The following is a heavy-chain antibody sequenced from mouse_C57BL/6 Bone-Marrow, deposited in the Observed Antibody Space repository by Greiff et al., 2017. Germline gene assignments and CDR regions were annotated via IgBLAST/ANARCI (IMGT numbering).Heavy chain of an antibody. CDR1: GFNIKDDY. CDR2: IDPENGDT. CDR3: TDFPAGSSSGY. Sequence: VQLQQSGAELVRPGASVKLSCTASGFNIKDDYMHWVKQRPEQGLEWIGWIDPENGDTEYASKFQGKATITADTSSNTAYLQLSSLTSEDPAVYYCTDFPAGSSSGYWGKGPTLTVSS. J-gene: IGHJ2*01. D-gene: IGHD1-1*01. V-gene: IGHV14-4*01.